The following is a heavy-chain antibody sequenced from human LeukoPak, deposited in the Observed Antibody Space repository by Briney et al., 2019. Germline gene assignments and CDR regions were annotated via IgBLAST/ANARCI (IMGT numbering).Heavy chain of an antibody. V-gene: IGHV4-38-2*02. Sequence: SETLSLTCTVSGYSISSGYYWGWIRQPPGKGLEWIGSIYHSGSTYYNPSLKSRVTISVDTSKNQFSLKLSSVTAADTAVYYCAREVSNYDILTDNYFDYWGQGTLVTVSS. CDR2: IYHSGST. CDR1: GYSISSGYY. D-gene: IGHD3-9*01. CDR3: AREVSNYDILTDNYFDY. J-gene: IGHJ4*02.